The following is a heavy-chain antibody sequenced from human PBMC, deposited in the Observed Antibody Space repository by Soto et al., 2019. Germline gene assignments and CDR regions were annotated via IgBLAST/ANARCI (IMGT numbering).Heavy chain of an antibody. V-gene: IGHV3-48*01. D-gene: IGHD6-13*01. Sequence: PGGSLRLSCAASGFTFSSYSMNWVRQAPGKGLEWVSYISSSSSTIYYADSVKGRFTISRDNAKNSLYLQMNSLRAEDTAVYYCARAFVGAAAGNHYFDYWGQGTLVTVSS. CDR1: GFTFSSYS. CDR3: ARAFVGAAAGNHYFDY. CDR2: ISSSSSTI. J-gene: IGHJ4*02.